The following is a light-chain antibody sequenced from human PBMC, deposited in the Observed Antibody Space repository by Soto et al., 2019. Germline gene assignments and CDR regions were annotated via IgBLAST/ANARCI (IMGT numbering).Light chain of an antibody. V-gene: IGKV3-20*01. CDR3: QQSGSSSYT. CDR2: GAS. J-gene: IGKJ2*01. CDR1: QSVSSSY. Sequence: EIVLTQSPGTLSLSPGDRATLSCRASQSVSSSYLAWYQQKPGQAPRLLIYGASSRATGIPDRFSGSGSETDFTLTISRLEPEDFAVYYCQQSGSSSYTFGQGTRLEIK.